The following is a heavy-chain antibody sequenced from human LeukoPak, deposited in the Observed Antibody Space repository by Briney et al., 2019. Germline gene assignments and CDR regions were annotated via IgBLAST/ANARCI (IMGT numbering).Heavy chain of an antibody. Sequence: GASVKVSCKVSGYTLTELSMHWVRQAPGKGLEWMGGFDPEDGETIYAQKFQGRVTMTEDTSTDTAYMELSSLRSEDTAVYYCATVNWNDAHYYMDVWGKGTTVTVSS. J-gene: IGHJ6*03. CDR3: ATVNWNDAHYYMDV. CDR2: FDPEDGET. D-gene: IGHD1-20*01. CDR1: GYTLTELS. V-gene: IGHV1-24*01.